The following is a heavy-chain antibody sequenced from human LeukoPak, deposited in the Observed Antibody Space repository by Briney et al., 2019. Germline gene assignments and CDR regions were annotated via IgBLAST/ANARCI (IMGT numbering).Heavy chain of an antibody. CDR3: AREGLDSSGYYYYFDC. CDR1: GGSFSGYY. J-gene: IGHJ4*02. D-gene: IGHD3-22*01. V-gene: IGHV4-34*01. Sequence: SETLSLTCAVYGGSFSGYYWSWIRQPPGKGLEWIGEINHSGSTNCNPSLKSRVTISVDTSKNQFSLKLSSVTAADTAVYYCAREGLDSSGYYYYFDCWGQGTLVTVSS. CDR2: INHSGST.